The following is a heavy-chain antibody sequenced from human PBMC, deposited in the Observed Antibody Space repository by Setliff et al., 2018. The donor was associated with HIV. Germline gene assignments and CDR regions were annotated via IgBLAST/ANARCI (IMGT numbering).Heavy chain of an antibody. CDR1: GGSINTY. Sequence: PSETLSLTCTVSGGSINTYWSWIRQPPGKGLEWIGYINYSGRTNYNPSLKSRATISLDTSKNQFSLKLTSVTAADTAVYYCARLIVSWGKGDYFDSWGRGTLVTVSS. CDR3: ARLIVSWGKGDYFDS. D-gene: IGHD6-13*01. CDR2: INYSGRT. V-gene: IGHV4-59*08. J-gene: IGHJ4*02.